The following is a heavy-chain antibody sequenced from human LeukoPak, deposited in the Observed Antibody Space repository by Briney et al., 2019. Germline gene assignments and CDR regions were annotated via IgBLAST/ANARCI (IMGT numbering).Heavy chain of an antibody. V-gene: IGHV4-59*01. Sequence: SETLSLTCSVSGGSISSYYWSWIRQPPGKGLEWIGYIYYTGTTSYNPSLNSRVTISVDTSKNQFSLELSSVTAADAAVYFCARYFSGKTLDYWGQGTLVTVSS. CDR2: IYYTGTT. CDR1: GGSISSYY. J-gene: IGHJ4*02. CDR3: ARYFSGKTLDY. D-gene: IGHD1-26*01.